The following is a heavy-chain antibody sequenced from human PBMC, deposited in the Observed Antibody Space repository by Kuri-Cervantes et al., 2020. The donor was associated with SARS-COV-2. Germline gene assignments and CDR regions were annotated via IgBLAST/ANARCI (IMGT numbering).Heavy chain of an antibody. CDR2: INHSGST. J-gene: IGHJ6*02. V-gene: IGHV4-34*01. CDR3: ARGLRYCSGGSCPSGGYYYYGMDV. Sequence: SQTLSLTCAVYGGSFSGYYWSWIRQPPGKGLEWIGEINHSGSTNYNPSLKSRVTISVDTSKNQFSLKLSSVTAADTAVYYCARGLRYCSGGSCPSGGYYYYGMDVWGQGTTVTDSS. CDR1: GGSFSGYY. D-gene: IGHD2-15*01.